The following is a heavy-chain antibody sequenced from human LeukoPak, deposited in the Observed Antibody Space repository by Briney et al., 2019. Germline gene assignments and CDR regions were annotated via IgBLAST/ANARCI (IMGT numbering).Heavy chain of an antibody. CDR1: GGSFSNYY. V-gene: IGHV4-34*01. CDR3: ARDEDAFDL. Sequence: KPSETLSLTCAFYGGSFSNYYWSWIRQPPGKGLEWIGGITHSGSTNYNPSLKSRVTISVDTSKNQFSLKLSSVTAADTAVYYCARDEDAFDLWGQGTMVSVSS. J-gene: IGHJ3*01. CDR2: ITHSGST.